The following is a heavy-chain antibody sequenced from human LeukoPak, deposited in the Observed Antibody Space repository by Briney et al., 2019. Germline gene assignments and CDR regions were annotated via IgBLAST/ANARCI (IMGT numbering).Heavy chain of an antibody. Sequence: SETLSLTCTVSGGSISSYYWSWVRQPPGKGLEWIGYIYYSGSINYNPSVKSRVTISVDTSKNQFSLKLSSVTAADTAVYYCARHSSGWYLKYFDYWGQGTLVTVSS. CDR2: IYYSGSI. CDR3: ARHSSGWYLKYFDY. CDR1: GGSISSYY. V-gene: IGHV4-59*08. J-gene: IGHJ4*02. D-gene: IGHD6-19*01.